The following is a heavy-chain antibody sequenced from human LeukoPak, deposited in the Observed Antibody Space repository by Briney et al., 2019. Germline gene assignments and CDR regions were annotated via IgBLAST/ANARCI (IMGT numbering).Heavy chain of an antibody. D-gene: IGHD1-7*01. V-gene: IGHV4-59*12. CDR2: MYYTGST. Sequence: AETLFLTCTVSGGSINSYYWSWIRQPPGKGLEWLGSMYYTGSTDYNPSLKSRVPISVDASKNHFSLRLRSVTAADTAVYYCARSRHAAGTRNWRFDPWGQGTLVTVSS. CDR1: GGSINSYY. J-gene: IGHJ5*02. CDR3: ARSRHAAGTRNWRFDP.